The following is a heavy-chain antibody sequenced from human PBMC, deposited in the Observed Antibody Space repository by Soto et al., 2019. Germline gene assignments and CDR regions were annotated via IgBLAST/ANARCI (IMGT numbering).Heavy chain of an antibody. Sequence: GESLKISCKASGYSFTNYWIAWVRQMPGKGLEWMGIIFPADSDAKYSPSFQGQVTISADKSITTAYLQWGSLKASDTAIYYCARREANGYKLVPGYLDFWGQGTLVTVPS. V-gene: IGHV5-51*01. J-gene: IGHJ4*02. D-gene: IGHD5-12*01. CDR1: GYSFTNYW. CDR2: IFPADSDA. CDR3: ARREANGYKLVPGYLDF.